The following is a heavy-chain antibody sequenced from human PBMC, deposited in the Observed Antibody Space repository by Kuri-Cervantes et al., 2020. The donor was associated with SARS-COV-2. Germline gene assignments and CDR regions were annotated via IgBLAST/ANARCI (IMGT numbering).Heavy chain of an antibody. CDR2: ISYDGSNK. D-gene: IGHD5-18*01. CDR3: AKDQGDSYGISYFDY. V-gene: IGHV3-30*18. J-gene: IGHJ4*02. Sequence: GESLKISCAASGFTFSSYGMHWVRQAPGKGLEWVAVISYDGSNKYYADSVKGRFTISRDNSKNTLYLQMNSPRAEDTAVYYCAKDQGDSYGISYFDYWGQGTLVTVSS. CDR1: GFTFSSYG.